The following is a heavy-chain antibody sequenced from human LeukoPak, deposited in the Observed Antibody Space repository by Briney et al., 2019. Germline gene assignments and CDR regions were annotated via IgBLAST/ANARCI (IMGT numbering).Heavy chain of an antibody. CDR2: INHSGST. J-gene: IGHJ4*02. CDR1: GGSFSGYY. CDR3: ARWGTVGVNYFDY. D-gene: IGHD3-10*01. V-gene: IGHV4-34*01. Sequence: PSETLSLTCAVCGGSFSGYYWSWIRQPPGKGLEWIGEINHSGSTNYNPSLKSRVTISVDTSKNQFSLKLSSVTAADTAVYYCARWGTVGVNYFDYWGQGTLVTVSS.